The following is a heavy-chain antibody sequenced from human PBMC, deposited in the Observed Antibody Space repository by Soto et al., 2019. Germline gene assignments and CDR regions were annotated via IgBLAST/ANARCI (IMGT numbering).Heavy chain of an antibody. V-gene: IGHV1-69*01. CDR2: IIPIFGTA. CDR1: GGTFSSYA. D-gene: IGHD3-22*01. Sequence: QVQLVQSGAEVKKPGSSVKVSCKASGGTFSSYAISWVRQAPGQGLEWMGGIIPIFGTANYAQKFQGRVTITAGESTSTAYMELSSLRSEDTAVYYCARGWRYYYDSSGSGGFDPWGQGTLVTVSS. J-gene: IGHJ5*02. CDR3: ARGWRYYYDSSGSGGFDP.